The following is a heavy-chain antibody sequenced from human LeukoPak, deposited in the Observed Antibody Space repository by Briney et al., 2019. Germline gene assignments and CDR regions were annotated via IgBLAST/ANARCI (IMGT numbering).Heavy chain of an antibody. D-gene: IGHD3-3*01. CDR1: GGTFSSYA. V-gene: IGHV1-69*04. CDR3: ARVYYDFWSGYSPLSDAFDI. Sequence: SVKVSCKASGGTFSSYAISWVRQAPGQGLEWMGRIIPILGIANYAQKFQGRVTITADKSTSTAYMELSSLRSEDTAVYYCARVYYDFWSGYSPLSDAFDIWGQGTMVTVSS. J-gene: IGHJ3*02. CDR2: IIPILGIA.